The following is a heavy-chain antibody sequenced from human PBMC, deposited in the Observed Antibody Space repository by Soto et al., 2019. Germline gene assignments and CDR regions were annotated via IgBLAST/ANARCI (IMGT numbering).Heavy chain of an antibody. J-gene: IGHJ4*02. V-gene: IGHV3-7*01. Sequence: EVQLVESGGGLVQPGGSLRLSCAASGFTFSSYWMSWVRQAPGKGLEWVANIKQDGSEKYYVDSVKDRFTISRDNAKNSLYLQMNCLRAEDTVVYYCARDFRGDCSGGSCYHFDYWGQGTLVTVSS. D-gene: IGHD2-15*01. CDR3: ARDFRGDCSGGSCYHFDY. CDR2: IKQDGSEK. CDR1: GFTFSSYW.